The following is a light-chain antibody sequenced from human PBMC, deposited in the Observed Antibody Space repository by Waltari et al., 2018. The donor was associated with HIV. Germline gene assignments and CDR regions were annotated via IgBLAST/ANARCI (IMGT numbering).Light chain of an antibody. CDR3: QQSFRGLT. V-gene: IGKV1-39*01. Sequence: DIQMTQSPSSLSAFVGDRVTITCRASQSISTYVNWYQHKPGRATMLLIYAASSLQSGVPSRFSGSGSGTAFTLTISSLQPEDFATYYCQQSFRGLTFGGGTKVETK. CDR1: QSISTY. CDR2: AAS. J-gene: IGKJ4*01.